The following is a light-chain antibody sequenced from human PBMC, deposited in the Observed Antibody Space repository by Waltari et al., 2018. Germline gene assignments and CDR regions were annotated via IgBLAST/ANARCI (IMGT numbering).Light chain of an antibody. CDR2: VNSDGSH. J-gene: IGLJ2*01. CDR3: QTWGTGIHVV. CDR1: SGHSSYT. Sequence: QLVLTQSPSASASLGASVTLTCTLSSGHSSYTIASHQQQPEKGPRYLMKVNSDGSHSKGDGIPDRFSGSSSGAERYLTISSLQSEDEADYYCQTWGTGIHVVFGGGTKLTVL. V-gene: IGLV4-69*01.